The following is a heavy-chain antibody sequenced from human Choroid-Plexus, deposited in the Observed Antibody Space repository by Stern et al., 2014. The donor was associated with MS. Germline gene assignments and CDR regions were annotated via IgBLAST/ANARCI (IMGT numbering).Heavy chain of an antibody. J-gene: IGHJ6*02. CDR3: ARDQRGITIFGVVTDYYYLGXXX. CDR2: INPNTGGT. D-gene: IGHD3-3*01. CDR1: GYIFTGYY. Sequence: VQLVESGAEVKKPGASVKGSCKTSGYIFTGYYIHWVRQAPGQGLEWMAWINPNTGGTKYAQKFQGRVTMSRDPSISTAYVELSSLTSDDTAVYYCARDQRGITIFGVVTDYYYLGXXXXGQGTTVTVSS. V-gene: IGHV1-2*02.